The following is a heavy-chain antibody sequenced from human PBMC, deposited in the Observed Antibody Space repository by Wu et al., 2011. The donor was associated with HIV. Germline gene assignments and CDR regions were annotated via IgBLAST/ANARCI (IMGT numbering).Heavy chain of an antibody. J-gene: IGHJ4*02. CDR3: AGDLVAGSGTYPN. V-gene: IGHV1-69*05. D-gene: IGHD3-10*01. Sequence: QVQLVQSGAEVKKPGSSVKVSCKASGGTFSSYAINWVRQAPGQGLEWMGGIIPMFGTANYAQKFQGRVTITTDESTTTAYMELSSLRSEDTAVYYCAGDLVAGSGTYPNWGQGTLVIVSS. CDR1: GGTFSSYA. CDR2: IIPMFGTA.